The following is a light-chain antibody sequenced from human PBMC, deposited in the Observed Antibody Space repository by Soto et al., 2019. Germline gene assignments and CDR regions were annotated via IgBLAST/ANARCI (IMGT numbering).Light chain of an antibody. Sequence: DIQMTQSPSSVSASVGDRVSITCRASQGISNWLAWYQQKPGRAPKLLIYTGSSLQSGVPSRFSGTGSGTDFSLTISSLQPEDVATYYCQQANSFPLTFGGGTKAEIK. CDR3: QQANSFPLT. CDR2: TGS. J-gene: IGKJ4*01. V-gene: IGKV1-12*01. CDR1: QGISNW.